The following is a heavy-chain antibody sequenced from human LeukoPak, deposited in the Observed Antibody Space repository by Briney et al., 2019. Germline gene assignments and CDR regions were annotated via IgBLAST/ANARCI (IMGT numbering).Heavy chain of an antibody. CDR1: GGSISTSNYY. CDR2: IFHSGST. J-gene: IGHJ5*02. Sequence: SETLSLTCTVSGGSISTSNYYWGWIRQPPGKGLEWIGNIFHSGSTYYGPSLKSRLTISLDTSKNQFSLKLSSVTAADTAVYYCARAEGRWRRGGTGLYNWFDPWGQGTLVTVSS. V-gene: IGHV4-39*07. CDR3: ARAEGRWRRGGTGLYNWFDP. D-gene: IGHD3-16*01.